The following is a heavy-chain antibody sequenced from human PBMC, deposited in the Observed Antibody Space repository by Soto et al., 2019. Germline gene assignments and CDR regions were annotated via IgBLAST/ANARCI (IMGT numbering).Heavy chain of an antibody. V-gene: IGHV1-18*01. CDR2: ISTYNGDT. J-gene: IGHJ6*02. CDR1: GYTFTRSG. CDR3: AREGVAPYYYYGMDV. D-gene: IGHD5-12*01. Sequence: QVQLVQSGAEVKKPGASVKVSCKASGYTFTRSGISWVRQAPGQGLEWMGWISTYNGDTNYAQTFQGRVTMTTDTPTSTVHMEVRSLRSDGTAVYYCAREGVAPYYYYGMDVWGQGTPVTVSS.